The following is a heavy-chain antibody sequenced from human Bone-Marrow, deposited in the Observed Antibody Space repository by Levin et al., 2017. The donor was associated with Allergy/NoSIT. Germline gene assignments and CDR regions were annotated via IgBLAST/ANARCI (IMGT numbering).Heavy chain of an antibody. D-gene: IGHD3-22*01. J-gene: IGHJ4*02. CDR3: ARVDYYDSRNGLGDY. CDR1: GYTFTGYY. Sequence: ASVKVSCKASGYTFTGYYMHWVRQAPGQGLEWMGRINPNSGGTNYAQKFQGRVTMTRDTSISTAYMELSRLRSDDTAVYYCARVDYYDSRNGLGDYWGQGTLVTVSS. V-gene: IGHV1-2*06. CDR2: INPNSGGT.